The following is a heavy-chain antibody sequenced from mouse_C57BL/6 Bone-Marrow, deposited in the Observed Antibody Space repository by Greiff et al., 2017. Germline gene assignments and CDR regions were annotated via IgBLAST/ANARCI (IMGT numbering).Heavy chain of an antibody. J-gene: IGHJ4*01. V-gene: IGHV5-12*01. CDR2: ISNGGGST. CDR3: ARYSNYVLYYAMDY. D-gene: IGHD2-5*01. CDR1: GFTFSDYY. Sequence: EVHLVESGGGLVQPGGSLKLSCAASGFTFSDYYMYWVRQTPEKRLEWVAYISNGGGSTYYPDTVKGRFTISRDKAKNTLYLQMSRLKSEDTAMYYCARYSNYVLYYAMDYWGQGTSVTVSS.